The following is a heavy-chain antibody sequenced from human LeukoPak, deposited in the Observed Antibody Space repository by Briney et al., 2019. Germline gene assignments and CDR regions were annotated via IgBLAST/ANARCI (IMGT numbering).Heavy chain of an antibody. CDR2: IYHSGST. J-gene: IGHJ4*02. V-gene: IGHV4-38-2*02. CDR3: ARGFPLAGRFDY. D-gene: IGHD2/OR15-2a*01. CDR1: GYSISSGYY. Sequence: PSETLSLTCTVSGYSISSGYYWGWIRQPPGKGLEWIGSIYHSGSTYYNPSLKSRVTISVDTSKNQFSLKLSSVTAADTAVYYCARGFPLAGRFDYWGQGTLVTVSS.